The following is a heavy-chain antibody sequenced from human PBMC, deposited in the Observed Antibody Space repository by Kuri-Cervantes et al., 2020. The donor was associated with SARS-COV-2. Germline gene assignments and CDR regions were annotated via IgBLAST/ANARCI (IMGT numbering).Heavy chain of an antibody. D-gene: IGHD6-6*01. J-gene: IGHJ4*02. CDR3: ARARATRPFNYFDL. V-gene: IGHV4-59*01. CDR1: GGAISTYY. Sequence: SETLSLTCTVSGGAISTYYWTRIRQPPGKGLEWIGYIYYSGNTNYNPSLKSRVTISVDTSKYQFALNLSSVTAADTAIYYCARARATRPFNYFDLWGQGNRV. CDR2: IYYSGNT.